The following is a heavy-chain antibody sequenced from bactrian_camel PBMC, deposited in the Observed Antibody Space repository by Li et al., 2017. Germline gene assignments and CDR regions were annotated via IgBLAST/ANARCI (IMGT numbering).Heavy chain of an antibody. V-gene: IGHV3S55*01. CDR1: GFTFDESD. CDR3: AFEIRPRVGGLDYSQGAPMAPLCPTQGY. J-gene: IGHJ4*01. D-gene: IGHD7*01. Sequence: HVQLVESGGGSVQAGGSLTLSCAATGFTFDESDMGWYRQAPGSQCELVAGILSDGTVYYADFVKGRFTISHVNANNTLHLQMNSLKLGDTAMYYCAFEIRPRVGGLDYSQGAPMAPLCPTQGYWGQGTQVTVS. CDR2: ILSDGTV.